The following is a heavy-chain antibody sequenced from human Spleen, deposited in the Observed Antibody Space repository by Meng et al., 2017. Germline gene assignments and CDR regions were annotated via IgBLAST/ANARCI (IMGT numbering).Heavy chain of an antibody. CDR2: INHSGST. CDR3: ARDAGGRRVRGVTAY. Sequence: GSLRLSCVVSGGSFSDYYWSWIRQPPGKGLEWIGEINHSGSTNYNPSLEGRATISVDTSQNNLSLKLSSVTAADTAVYYCARDAGGRRVRGVTAYWGQGTLVTVSS. J-gene: IGHJ4*02. D-gene: IGHD3-10*01. V-gene: IGHV4-34*01. CDR1: GGSFSDYY.